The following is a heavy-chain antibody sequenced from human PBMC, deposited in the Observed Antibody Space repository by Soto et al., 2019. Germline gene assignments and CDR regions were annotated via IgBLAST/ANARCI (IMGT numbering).Heavy chain of an antibody. Sequence: GGSLRLSCAASGFSFSDYYMSWIRQAPGKGLEWVSLISTSGSSTDYADSVKGRFTISRDNAKNSLSLQMNSLRAEDTTVYYCANLAKNYYHYMDVWGKGTTVTVSS. D-gene: IGHD1-26*01. V-gene: IGHV3-11*01. CDR3: ANLAKNYYHYMDV. J-gene: IGHJ6*03. CDR2: ISTSGSST. CDR1: GFSFSDYY.